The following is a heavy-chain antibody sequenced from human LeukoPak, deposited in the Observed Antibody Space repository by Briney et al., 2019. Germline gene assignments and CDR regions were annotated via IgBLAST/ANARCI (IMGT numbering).Heavy chain of an antibody. D-gene: IGHD3/OR15-3a*01. CDR2: IHPGDSDT. J-gene: IGHJ3*02. CDR3: ARQLPEALIWPDAFDI. V-gene: IGHV5-51*01. CDR1: GYSFITHW. Sequence: PGESLKISCKGSGYSFITHWIGWVRQMPGIGLEWMGIIHPGDSDTRYSPSFQGQVTISADKSISTAYLQWSSLKASDTAMYYCARQLPEALIWPDAFDIWGQGTMVTVSS.